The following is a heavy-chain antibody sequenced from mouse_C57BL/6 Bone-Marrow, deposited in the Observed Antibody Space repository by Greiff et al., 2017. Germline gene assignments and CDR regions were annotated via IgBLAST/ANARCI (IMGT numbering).Heavy chain of an antibody. CDR3: ARLGTTVGRDV. D-gene: IGHD1-1*01. Sequence: EVQLVESGGDLVKPGGSLKLSCAASGFTFSSYGMSWVRQTPDKRLEWVATISSGGSYTYYPDSVKGRFTFSRDNAKNTLYLQMSSLKSEDTAMYYCARLGTTVGRDVWGTGTTVTVSS. CDR1: GFTFSSYG. CDR2: ISSGGSYT. V-gene: IGHV5-6*01. J-gene: IGHJ1*03.